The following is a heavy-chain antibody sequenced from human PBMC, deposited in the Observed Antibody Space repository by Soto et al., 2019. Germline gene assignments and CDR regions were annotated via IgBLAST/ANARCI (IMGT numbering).Heavy chain of an antibody. Sequence: SETLSLTCTVSGGSISSSSYYWGWIRQPPGKGLEWIGSIYYSGSTYYNPSLKSRVTISVDTSKNQFSLKLSSVTAADTAVYYCASSTQRYGSLIFLYYYGMDVWGQGTTVTVSS. CDR2: IYYSGST. V-gene: IGHV4-39*01. J-gene: IGHJ6*02. CDR3: ASSTQRYGSLIFLYYYGMDV. D-gene: IGHD3-10*01. CDR1: GGSISSSSYY.